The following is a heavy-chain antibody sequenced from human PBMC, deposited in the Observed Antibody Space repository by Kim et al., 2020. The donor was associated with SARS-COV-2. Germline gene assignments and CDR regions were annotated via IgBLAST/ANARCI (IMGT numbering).Heavy chain of an antibody. J-gene: IGHJ6*01. CDR3: AKQGYIFELITYYGMDL. CDR2: ISYEGSKK. Sequence: GGSLRLSCAASGFSFNNYGMHWVRQAPGKGLEWVAFISYEGSKKQYLDSLKGRSTVSRDYSKNTLYLQMNSLTAADPAVYYCAKQGYIFELITYYGMDL. D-gene: IGHD5-12*01. CDR1: GFSFNNYG. V-gene: IGHV3-30*18.